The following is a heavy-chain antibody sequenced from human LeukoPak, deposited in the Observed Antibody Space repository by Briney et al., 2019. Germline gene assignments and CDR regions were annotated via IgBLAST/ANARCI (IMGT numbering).Heavy chain of an antibody. Sequence: GASVKVSCKASGYTFTSYDINWVRQATGQGLEWMGWMNPNSGNTGYAQKFQGRVTITRNTSISTAYMELSSLRSEDTAVYYCARGRGAWTVVTDDWFDPWGQGTLVTVSS. CDR2: MNPNSGNT. CDR3: ARGRGAWTVVTDDWFDP. CDR1: GYTFTSYD. J-gene: IGHJ5*02. V-gene: IGHV1-8*03. D-gene: IGHD4-23*01.